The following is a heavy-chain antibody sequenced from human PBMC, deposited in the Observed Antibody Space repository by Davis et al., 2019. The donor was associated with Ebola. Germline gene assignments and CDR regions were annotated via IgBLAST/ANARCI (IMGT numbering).Heavy chain of an antibody. D-gene: IGHD5-12*01. Sequence: GGSLRLSCAASGFTVSSNYMSWVRQAPGKGLEWVSVIYSGGSTYYADSVKGRFTISRDNAKNSLYLQMNSLRAEDTAVYYCARASGYSGYDFSPSDYWGQGTLVTVSS. CDR2: IYSGGST. CDR1: GFTVSSNY. V-gene: IGHV3-53*01. CDR3: ARASGYSGYDFSPSDY. J-gene: IGHJ4*02.